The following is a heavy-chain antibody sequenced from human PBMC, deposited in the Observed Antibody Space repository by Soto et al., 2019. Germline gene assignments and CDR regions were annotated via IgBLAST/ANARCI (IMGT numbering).Heavy chain of an antibody. Sequence: PGGALRLSCVASGFSFGSYNMNWVRQAPGKGLQRVAHITSGLTTHYADFVQGRFTISRDNAKNSLYLEIYDLRDEDTAVYYCARDSSHGVAVGGLDSSGQGPLVTVSS. CDR2: ITSGLTT. D-gene: IGHD3-3*01. CDR1: GFSFGSYN. V-gene: IGHV3-48*02. J-gene: IGHJ4*02. CDR3: ARDSSHGVAVGGLDS.